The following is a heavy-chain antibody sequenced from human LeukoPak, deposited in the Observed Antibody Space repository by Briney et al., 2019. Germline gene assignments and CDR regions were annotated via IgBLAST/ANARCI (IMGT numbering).Heavy chain of an antibody. CDR2: IYHSGNT. Sequence: PSETLSLTCTVSGYSITSSYYWGWIRQPPGKGLERIGTIYHSGNTYYNPSLQSRVTISLDTSKNQFSLILSSVTAADTAIYYCARGMGAASNWFDPWGQGALVTVSS. D-gene: IGHD6-25*01. J-gene: IGHJ5*02. V-gene: IGHV4-38-2*02. CDR3: ARGMGAASNWFDP. CDR1: GYSITSSYY.